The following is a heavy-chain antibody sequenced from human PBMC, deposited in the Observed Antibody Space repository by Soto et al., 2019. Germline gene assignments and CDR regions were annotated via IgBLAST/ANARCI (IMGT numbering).Heavy chain of an antibody. CDR1: GCTFSTYA. CDR2: IIPMFGTA. Sequence: QVQLVQSGAEVKKPASSVKVSCKAPGCTFSTYAISWVRQAPGQGLEWMGGIIPMFGTANYAQRFQDRVTITADESTNTVYMELSSLRAEDTAVYFCASGIQLWLRRINNGYSGWGQGTLVTVPS. V-gene: IGHV1-69*12. D-gene: IGHD5-18*01. CDR3: ASGIQLWLRRINNGYSG. J-gene: IGHJ4*02.